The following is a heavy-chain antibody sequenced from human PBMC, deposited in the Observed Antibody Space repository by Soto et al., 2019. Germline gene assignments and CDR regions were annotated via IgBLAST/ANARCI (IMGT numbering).Heavy chain of an antibody. CDR2: IYPGDSDT. J-gene: IGHJ6*02. D-gene: IGHD6-6*01. CDR3: ARHTPNLAARPSNLDV. V-gene: IGHV5-51*01. CDR1: GYSFTSYW. Sequence: EVQLVQSGAEVKKPGESLKISCKGSGYSFTSYWIGWVRQMPGKGLEWMGIIYPGDSDTRYSPSFQGQVTISADKSISTAYLQWSSLKASDTAMYYCARHTPNLAARPSNLDVWGQGTTVTVSS.